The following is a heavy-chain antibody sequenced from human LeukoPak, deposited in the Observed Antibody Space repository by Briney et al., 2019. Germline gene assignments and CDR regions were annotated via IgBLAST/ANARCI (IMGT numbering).Heavy chain of an antibody. J-gene: IGHJ5*02. D-gene: IGHD3-9*01. Sequence: ASVKVSCKASGYTFTGYYMHWVRQAPGQGLEWMGWINPNSGGTNYAQKFQGRVTMTGDTSISTAYMELSRLRSDDTAVYYCARGDYDILTGYHGNWFDPWGQGTLVTVSS. CDR1: GYTFTGYY. V-gene: IGHV1-2*02. CDR3: ARGDYDILTGYHGNWFDP. CDR2: INPNSGGT.